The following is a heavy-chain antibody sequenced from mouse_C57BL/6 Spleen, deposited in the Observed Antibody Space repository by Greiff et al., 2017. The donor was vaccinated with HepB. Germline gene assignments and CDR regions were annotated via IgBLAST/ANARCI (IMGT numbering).Heavy chain of an antibody. CDR2: IRNKANGYTT. CDR1: GFTFTDYY. J-gene: IGHJ4*01. CDR3: ASTLYDYEGDY. Sequence: EVQGVESGGGLVQPGGSLSLSCAASGFTFTDYYMSWVRQPPGKALEWLGFIRNKANGYTTEYSASVKGRFTISRDNSQSILYLQMNALRAEDSATYYCASTLYDYEGDYWGQGTSVTVSS. D-gene: IGHD2-4*01. V-gene: IGHV7-3*01.